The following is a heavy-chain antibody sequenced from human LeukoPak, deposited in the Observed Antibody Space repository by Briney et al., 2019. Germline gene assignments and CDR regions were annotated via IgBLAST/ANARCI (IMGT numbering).Heavy chain of an antibody. J-gene: IGHJ4*02. CDR3: ARDGDYYDSSGSFDS. V-gene: IGHV4-61*02. Sequence: SETLSLTCSVSGGSIISDSYYWNWIRQPAGKGLEWIGRMYTSGTTNYNPSLRSRVTMSVDTSKNQFFLKLSSVTAADTAVYYCARDGDYYDSSGSFDSWGQGTLVTVSS. CDR2: MYTSGTT. CDR1: GGSIISDSYY. D-gene: IGHD3-22*01.